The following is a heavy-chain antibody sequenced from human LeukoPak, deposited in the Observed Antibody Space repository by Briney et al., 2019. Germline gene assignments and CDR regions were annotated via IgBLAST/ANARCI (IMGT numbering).Heavy chain of an antibody. D-gene: IGHD6-13*01. CDR1: GFTFSGYG. CDR3: ARSIAAAGPYYYYGMDV. CDR2: ISYDGSNK. J-gene: IGHJ6*02. Sequence: GGSLRLSCAASGFTFSGYGMQWVRQAPGKGLGWVAVISYDGSNKYYADSVKGRFTISRDNSKNTLYLQMNSLRAEDTALYHCARSIAAAGPYYYYGMDVWGQGTTVTVSS. V-gene: IGHV3-30*03.